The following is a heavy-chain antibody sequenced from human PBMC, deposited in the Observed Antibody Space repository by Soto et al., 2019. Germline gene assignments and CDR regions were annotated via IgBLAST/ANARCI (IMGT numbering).Heavy chain of an antibody. V-gene: IGHV3-33*01. CDR3: ARDGWVVVPGLDY. Sequence: QVQLVESGGGVVQPGRSLRLSCAASGFTFSTYGMHWVRQAPGKGLEWVAGMWYDGSNKYYADSVKGRFTISRDNSKNTLYLQMNSLRAEDTAVYYCARDGWVVVPGLDYWGQGTLVTVSS. D-gene: IGHD2-21*02. CDR2: MWYDGSNK. CDR1: GFTFSTYG. J-gene: IGHJ4*02.